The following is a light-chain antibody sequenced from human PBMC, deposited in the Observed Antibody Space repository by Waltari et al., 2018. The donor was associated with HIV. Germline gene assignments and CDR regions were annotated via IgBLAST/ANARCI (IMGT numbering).Light chain of an antibody. CDR1: QSVSSN. Sequence: EIVMTQSPATLSVSPGERATLPCRASQSVSSNLAWYQQKPGQAPMLLIYGASTRATGIPARFSGSGSGTEFTLTISSLQSEDFAVYYCQQYNNWPPLTFGGGTKVEIK. V-gene: IGKV3-15*01. J-gene: IGKJ4*01. CDR3: QQYNNWPPLT. CDR2: GAS.